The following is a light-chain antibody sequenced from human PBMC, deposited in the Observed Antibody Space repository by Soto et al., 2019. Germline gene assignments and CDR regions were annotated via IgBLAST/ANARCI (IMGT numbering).Light chain of an antibody. V-gene: IGLV1-44*01. J-gene: IGLJ1*01. CDR1: SSNIGSKT. CDR2: NSY. Sequence: QSVLTQPPSASGTPGQRVTISCSGSSSNIGSKTVNWYQQLPGTVPKLLIYNSYQRPSGVPDRFSGSKSGTSASLAISGLQSEDEADYYSAAWDASLNGYVFGAGTKLTVL. CDR3: AAWDASLNGYV.